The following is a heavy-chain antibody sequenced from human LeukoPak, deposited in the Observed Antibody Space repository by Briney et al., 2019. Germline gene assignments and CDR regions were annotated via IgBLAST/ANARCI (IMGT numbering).Heavy chain of an antibody. CDR3: ARNREQWVVRDFDY. CDR1: GGSISSSNYY. Sequence: PSETLSLTCTVSGGSISSSNYYWGWIRQPPGEGLEWIGNIYYSGTTYYNPSLKSRVTISADTSKNQFSLKLSSVTAADTAVYYCARNREQWVVRDFDYWGQGTLVTVSS. CDR2: IYYSGTT. V-gene: IGHV4-39*01. D-gene: IGHD6-19*01. J-gene: IGHJ4*02.